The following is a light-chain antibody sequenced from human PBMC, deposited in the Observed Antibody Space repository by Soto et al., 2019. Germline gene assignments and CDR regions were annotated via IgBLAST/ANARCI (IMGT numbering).Light chain of an antibody. Sequence: DIQLTQSPSFLSASVGDRVTITCRASQGISGYLAWYQQKPGKAPKLLIYAASTLQSGVPSRFSGSGSGTEFTLTISSLQPEDFATYYCQQLNSYPPTFGGGTKVEIK. CDR3: QQLNSYPPT. CDR1: QGISGY. J-gene: IGKJ4*01. CDR2: AAS. V-gene: IGKV1-9*01.